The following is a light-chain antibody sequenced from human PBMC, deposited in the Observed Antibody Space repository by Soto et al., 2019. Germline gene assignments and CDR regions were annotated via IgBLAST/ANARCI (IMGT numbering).Light chain of an antibody. J-gene: IGKJ5*01. CDR2: AAS. CDR1: QSISSY. CDR3: KKSYSTLIT. V-gene: IGKV1-39*01. Sequence: DIQMRQSPSSLSASVGDSLPITGRASQSISSYLNWYQQKPGKANKLLIYAASSLQSGVPSRFSGSGSGTDFTLTISSLQPEEFATYYCKKSYSTLITFGNGKRLEIK.